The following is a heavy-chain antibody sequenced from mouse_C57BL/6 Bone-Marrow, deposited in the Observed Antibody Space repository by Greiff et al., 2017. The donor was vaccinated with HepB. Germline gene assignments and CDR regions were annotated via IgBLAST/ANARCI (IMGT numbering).Heavy chain of an antibody. Sequence: EVQLVESGGGLVKPGGSLKLSCAASGFTFSDYGMHWVRQAPEKGLEWVAYISSGSSTIYYADTLKGRFTISRDNAKNTLFLQMTSLRSEDTAMYYCARKDYSNYFFDYWGQGTTLTVSS. D-gene: IGHD2-5*01. J-gene: IGHJ2*01. V-gene: IGHV5-17*01. CDR2: ISSGSSTI. CDR3: ARKDYSNYFFDY. CDR1: GFTFSDYG.